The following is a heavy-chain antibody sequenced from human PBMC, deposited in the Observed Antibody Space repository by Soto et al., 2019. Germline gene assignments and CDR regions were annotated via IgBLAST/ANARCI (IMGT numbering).Heavy chain of an antibody. CDR3: ARSYYDSTGFAVDP. J-gene: IGHJ5*02. Sequence: SEPLSLTCVVSGGSLSSYYWSWIRQPPGKGLEWIGYIYYSGSTNYNPSLKSRVTVSVDASKNQFSMRVTSVTAADTAVYYCARSYYDSTGFAVDPWGQGTLVTVSS. CDR1: GGSLSSYY. CDR2: IYYSGST. V-gene: IGHV4-59*08. D-gene: IGHD3-22*01.